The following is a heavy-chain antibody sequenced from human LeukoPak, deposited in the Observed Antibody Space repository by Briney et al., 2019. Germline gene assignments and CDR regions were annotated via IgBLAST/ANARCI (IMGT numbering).Heavy chain of an antibody. V-gene: IGHV1-2*02. J-gene: IGHJ5*02. D-gene: IGHD3-10*01. CDR3: VWVPSLRRHREFDP. Sequence: ASVKVSCKASGGTFSSYAISWVRQAPGQGLEWMGWINPNSGGTNYAQKFQGRVTMTRDTSISTAYMELSRLRSDDTAVYYCVWVPSLRRHREFDPWGQGTLVTVSS. CDR1: GGTFSSYA. CDR2: INPNSGGT.